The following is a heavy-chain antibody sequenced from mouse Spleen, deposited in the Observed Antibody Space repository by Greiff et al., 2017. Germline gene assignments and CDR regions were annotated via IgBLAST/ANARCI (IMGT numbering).Heavy chain of an antibody. D-gene: IGHD2-1*01. V-gene: IGHV14-4*01. Sequence: EVQLQQSGAELVRPGASVKLSCTASGFNVKDDYMHWVKQRPEQGLEWIGWIDPEDGDTEYASKFQGKATITADTSSNTAYLQLSSLTSEDTAVYSCTYGNYEFAYWGQGTLVTVSA. J-gene: IGHJ3*01. CDR2: IDPEDGDT. CDR3: TYGNYEFAY. CDR1: GFNVKDDY.